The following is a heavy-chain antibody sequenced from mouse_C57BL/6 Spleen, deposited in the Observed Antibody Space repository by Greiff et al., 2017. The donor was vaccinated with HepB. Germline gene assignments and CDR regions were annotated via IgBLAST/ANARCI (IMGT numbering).Heavy chain of an antibody. CDR1: GYTFTSYG. J-gene: IGHJ2*01. V-gene: IGHV1-64*01. CDR2: IHPDSGST. D-gene: IGHD4-1*01. CDR3: ARRDWENYFDD. Sequence: QVQLQQPGAELVKPGASVTLSCTASGYTFTSYGMHWVKQGPGQGLEWIGVIHPDSGSTNYNEKFKSKAKLNVDKSSSTAYMKLSSLTSEDSAVYDCARRDWENYFDDWGQGTTVTVSS.